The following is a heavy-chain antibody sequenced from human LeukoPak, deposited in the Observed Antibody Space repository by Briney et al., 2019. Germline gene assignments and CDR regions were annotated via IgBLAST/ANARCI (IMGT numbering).Heavy chain of an antibody. CDR1: GYTFTSYG. CDR3: ARGTRGVNSPYFDY. J-gene: IGHJ4*02. CDR2: ISAYNGNT. D-gene: IGHD4-23*01. V-gene: IGHV1-18*01. Sequence: ASVKVSCKASGYTFTSYGISWVRQAPGQGLEWMRWISAYNGNTNYAQKLQGRVTMTTDTSTSTAYMELRSLRSDDTAVYYCARGTRGVNSPYFDYWGQGTLVTVSS.